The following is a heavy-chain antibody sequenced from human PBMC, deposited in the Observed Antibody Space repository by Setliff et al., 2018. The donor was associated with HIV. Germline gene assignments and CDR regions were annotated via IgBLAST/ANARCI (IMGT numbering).Heavy chain of an antibody. Sequence: GASVKVSCKASGYIFTRSGFNWVRQAPGQGLEWIGWISAYNGNTYSAQKFQGRVTMTTDSSTSTAYLELRSLRSDDTAMYYCARSGRTNYVVSPPSAMDVWGQGTTVTVSS. J-gene: IGHJ6*02. V-gene: IGHV1-18*01. CDR1: GYIFTRSG. CDR2: ISAYNGNT. CDR3: ARSGRTNYVVSPPSAMDV. D-gene: IGHD3-16*01.